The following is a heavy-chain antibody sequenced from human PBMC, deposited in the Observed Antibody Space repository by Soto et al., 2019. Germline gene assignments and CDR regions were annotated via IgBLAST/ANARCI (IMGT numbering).Heavy chain of an antibody. CDR2: ISAYNGNT. Sequence: GASVKVSCKASGYTFTSYGISWVRQAPGQGLEWMGWISAYNGNTNYAQKLQGRATMTTDTSTSTAYMELRSLRSDDTAVYYCARDREPYSSSDAFDIWGQGTMVTVSS. D-gene: IGHD6-6*01. J-gene: IGHJ3*02. CDR3: ARDREPYSSSDAFDI. V-gene: IGHV1-18*01. CDR1: GYTFTSYG.